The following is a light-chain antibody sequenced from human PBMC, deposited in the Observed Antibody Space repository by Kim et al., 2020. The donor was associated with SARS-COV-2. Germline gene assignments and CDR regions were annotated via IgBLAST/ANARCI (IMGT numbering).Light chain of an antibody. J-gene: IGLJ2*01. CDR2: EVS. Sequence: QSVLTQPASVSGSPGQSITISCTGTSSDVGSYNLVSWYQQFPGKAPRLLISEVSARPSSISSRFSGSKSGNTASLTISGLQAEDEADYYCCSYAGSTTFVFGGGTQLTVL. CDR1: SSDVGSYNL. CDR3: CSYAGSTTFV. V-gene: IGLV2-23*02.